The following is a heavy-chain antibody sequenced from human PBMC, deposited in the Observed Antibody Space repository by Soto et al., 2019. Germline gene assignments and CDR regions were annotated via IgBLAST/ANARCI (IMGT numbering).Heavy chain of an antibody. Sequence: QVQLVESGGGVVLPGRSLRLSCAASGFTFSKYNFHWVRQAPGKGLEWVAVTSYDGSDKYYADSVKGRFTISRDNSKNTLYLQMNSLRAEDTAVYYCAINERGYSYGSLDYWGQGALVTVSS. D-gene: IGHD5-18*01. CDR1: GFTFSKYN. V-gene: IGHV3-30*04. J-gene: IGHJ4*02. CDR3: AINERGYSYGSLDY. CDR2: TSYDGSDK.